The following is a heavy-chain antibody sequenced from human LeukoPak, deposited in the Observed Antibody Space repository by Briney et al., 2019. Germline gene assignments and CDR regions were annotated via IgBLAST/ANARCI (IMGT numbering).Heavy chain of an antibody. CDR3: ARGDGDPPLFDY. CDR2: ISAYNGNT. D-gene: IGHD4-17*01. CDR1: GYTLTELS. Sequence: GASVKVSCKVSGYTLTELSMHWVRQAPGQGLEWMGWISAYNGNTNYAQKLQGRVTMTTDTSTSTAYMELRSLRSDDTAVYYCARGDGDPPLFDYWGQGTLVTVSS. J-gene: IGHJ4*02. V-gene: IGHV1-18*01.